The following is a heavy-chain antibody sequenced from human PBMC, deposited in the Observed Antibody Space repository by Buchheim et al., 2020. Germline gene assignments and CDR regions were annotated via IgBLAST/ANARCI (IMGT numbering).Heavy chain of an antibody. CDR3: ARGSITIFGVVITDSYYYYGMDV. Sequence: QVQLQQWGAGLLKPSETLSLTCAVYGGSFSGYYWSWIRQPPGKGLEWIGEINHSGSTNYNPSLKSRVTISVETSKNQFSLKLSSVTAADTAVYYCARGSITIFGVVITDSYYYYGMDVWGQGTT. V-gene: IGHV4-34*01. CDR2: INHSGST. CDR1: GGSFSGYY. J-gene: IGHJ6*02. D-gene: IGHD3-3*01.